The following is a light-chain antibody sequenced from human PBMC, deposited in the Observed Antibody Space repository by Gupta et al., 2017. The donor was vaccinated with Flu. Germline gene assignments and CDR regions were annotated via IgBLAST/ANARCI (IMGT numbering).Light chain of an antibody. CDR3: SSYTSSSTLVV. J-gene: IGLJ2*01. Sequence: QSALTQPASVSGSPGLSITISCTGTSSDVGSYNYVSWYQQHPGKAPKLMIYEVSNRPSGVANRFSGSKSGNTASLTISGLQAEDEADYYCSSYTSSSTLVVFGGGTKLTVL. V-gene: IGLV2-14*01. CDR1: SSDVGSYNY. CDR2: EVS.